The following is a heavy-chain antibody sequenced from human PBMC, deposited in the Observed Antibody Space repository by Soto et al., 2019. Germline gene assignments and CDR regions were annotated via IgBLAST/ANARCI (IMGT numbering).Heavy chain of an antibody. CDR3: ARGGQWDFLSDY. Sequence: QFQLVQSGAEVKKPGASVKVSCKASGYSFTRYYINWVRQAPGQGLEWMGWISAYNGNTHYEEKLQGRVTLTTDTSTSTAYMELRSLRSDDTAVYFCARGGQWDFLSDYWGQGTLVTVSS. D-gene: IGHD1-26*01. CDR2: ISAYNGNT. CDR1: GYSFTRYY. J-gene: IGHJ4*02. V-gene: IGHV1-18*01.